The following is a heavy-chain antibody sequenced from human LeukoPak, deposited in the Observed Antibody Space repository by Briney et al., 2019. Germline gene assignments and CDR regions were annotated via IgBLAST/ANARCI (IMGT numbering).Heavy chain of an antibody. CDR3: ARGDYYGSGSYPPPY. Sequence: ASVKVSCKASGGTFSSYAISWVQQAPGQGLEWMGGIIPIFGTADYAQKFQGRVTITADESTSTAYMELSSLRSEDTAVYYCARGDYYGSGSYPPPYWGQGTLVTVSS. D-gene: IGHD3-10*01. V-gene: IGHV1-69*13. CDR2: IIPIFGTA. J-gene: IGHJ4*02. CDR1: GGTFSSYA.